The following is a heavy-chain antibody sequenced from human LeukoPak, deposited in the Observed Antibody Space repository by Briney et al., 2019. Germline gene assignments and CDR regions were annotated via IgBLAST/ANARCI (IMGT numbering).Heavy chain of an antibody. V-gene: IGHV3-33*01. J-gene: IGHJ4*02. CDR3: ARDRDGYYFDY. D-gene: IGHD5-24*01. CDR2: IWYDGSNK. Sequence: GVSLRLSCAASGFTFSSYGMHWVRQAPGKGLEWVAVIWYDGSNKYYADSVKGRFTISRDNSKNTLYLQMNSLRAEDTAVYYCARDRDGYYFDYWGQGTLVTVSS. CDR1: GFTFSSYG.